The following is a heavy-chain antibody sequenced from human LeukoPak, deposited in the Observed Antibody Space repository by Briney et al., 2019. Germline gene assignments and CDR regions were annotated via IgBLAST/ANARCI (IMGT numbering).Heavy chain of an antibody. CDR2: IYTSGST. V-gene: IGHV4-61*02. D-gene: IGHD5-18*01. Sequence: PSETLSLTCTVSGGSISSSSYYWSWIRQPAGKGLEWIGRIYTSGSTNYNPSLKSRVTMSVDTSKNQFSLKLSSVTAADTAVYYCAREVTAMVKYYFDYWGQGTLVTVSS. J-gene: IGHJ4*02. CDR3: AREVTAMVKYYFDY. CDR1: GGSISSSSYY.